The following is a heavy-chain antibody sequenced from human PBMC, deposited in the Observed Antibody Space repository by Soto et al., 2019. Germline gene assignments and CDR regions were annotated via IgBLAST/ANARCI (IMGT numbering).Heavy chain of an antibody. J-gene: IGHJ6*02. CDR3: ARAPDCSSTSCYYYYYYGMDV. Sequence: ASVKVSCKASGGTFSSYAISWVRQAPGQGLEWMGGIIPIFGTANYAQKFQGRATITADESTSTAYMELSSLRSEDTAVYYCARAPDCSSTSCYYYYYYGMDVWGQGTTVTVSS. CDR1: GGTFSSYA. V-gene: IGHV1-69*13. D-gene: IGHD2-2*01. CDR2: IIPIFGTA.